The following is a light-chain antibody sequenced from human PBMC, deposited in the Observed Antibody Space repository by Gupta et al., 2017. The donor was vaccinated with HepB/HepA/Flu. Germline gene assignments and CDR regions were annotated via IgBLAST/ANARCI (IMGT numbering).Light chain of an antibody. Sequence: EIVLTLSPGTLSLSPGERATPSCRVSQSVRSSYLAWYQQKPGQAPSLLIYGASSRATGIPDRFSGSGSGTDFTLTISRLEPEDFAMYYCQQDGRSPWTFGQGTKVEIK. CDR3: QQDGRSPWT. CDR2: GAS. J-gene: IGKJ1*01. CDR1: QSVRSSY. V-gene: IGKV3-20*01.